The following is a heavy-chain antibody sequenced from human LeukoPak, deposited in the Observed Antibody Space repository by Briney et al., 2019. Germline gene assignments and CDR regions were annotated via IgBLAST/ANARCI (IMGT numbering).Heavy chain of an antibody. Sequence: PGGSLRLSCAASGFTFSSYAMSWVRQAPGKGLEWVSGISGSGDYTYYADSLKGRFTISRDNSKNTLYLQMNSLSAEDTALYYCAKDLTYYYGLGSSTNAFDIWGQGTMVTVSS. J-gene: IGHJ3*02. D-gene: IGHD3-10*01. CDR3: AKDLTYYYGLGSSTNAFDI. CDR1: GFTFSSYA. CDR2: ISGSGDYT. V-gene: IGHV3-23*01.